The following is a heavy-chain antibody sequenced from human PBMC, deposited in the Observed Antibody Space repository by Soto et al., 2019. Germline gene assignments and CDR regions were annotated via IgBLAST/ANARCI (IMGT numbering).Heavy chain of an antibody. CDR1: GGSISSGGYY. D-gene: IGHD3-22*01. Sequence: PSETLSLTCTVSGGSISSGGYYWSWIRQHPGKGLEWIGYIYYSGSTYYNPSLKSRVTISVDTSKNQFSLKLSSVTAADTAVYYCARDSSYYYDSSGYSETNWFDPWGQGTLVTVSS. CDR3: ARDSSYYYDSSGYSETNWFDP. CDR2: IYYSGST. J-gene: IGHJ5*02. V-gene: IGHV4-31*03.